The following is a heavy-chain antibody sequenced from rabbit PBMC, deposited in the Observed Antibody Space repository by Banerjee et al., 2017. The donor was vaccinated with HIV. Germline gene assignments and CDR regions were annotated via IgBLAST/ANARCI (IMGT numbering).Heavy chain of an antibody. CDR2: IYAGSSGIT. V-gene: IGHV1S45*01. CDR3: ARYTYDYDAYALNL. D-gene: IGHD6-1*01. J-gene: IGHJ4*01. CDR1: GFSFSSSYY. Sequence: QEQLEESGGDLVKPEGSLTLTCTASGFSFSSSYYMCWVRQAPGKGLEWIACIYAGSSGITYYANWAKGRFTISKTSSTVTLQMTSLTAADTATYFCARYTYDYDAYALNLWGPGTLVTVS.